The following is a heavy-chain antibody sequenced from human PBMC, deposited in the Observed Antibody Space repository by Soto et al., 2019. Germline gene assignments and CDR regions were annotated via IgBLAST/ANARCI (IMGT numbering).Heavy chain of an antibody. J-gene: IGHJ3*02. CDR2: IYYSGST. V-gene: IGHV4-30-4*01. CDR1: GGSISSGDYY. D-gene: IGHD3-16*02. CDR3: ARDRHMITFGGVIVISRSDAFDI. Sequence: SETRSLTCTVSGGSISSGDYYWSWIRQPPGKGLEWIGYIYYSGSTYYNPSLKSRVTISVDTSKNQFSLKLSSVTAADTAVYYCARDRHMITFGGVIVISRSDAFDIWGQGTMVTVSS.